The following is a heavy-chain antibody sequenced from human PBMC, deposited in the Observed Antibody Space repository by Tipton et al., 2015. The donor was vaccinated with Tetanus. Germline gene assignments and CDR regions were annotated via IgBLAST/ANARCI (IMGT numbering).Heavy chain of an antibody. J-gene: IGHJ2*01. Sequence: GLVKPSETLSLTCTVSGGSISSYYWSWIRQPPGKGLEWIGYIYYSGSTNYNPSLKSRVTISVDTSKNQFSLKLSSVTAADTAVYYCVKEERSGWVNWYFDLWGRGTLVTVSS. V-gene: IGHV4-59*01. D-gene: IGHD6-19*01. CDR3: VKEERSGWVNWYFDL. CDR2: IYYSGST. CDR1: GGSISSYY.